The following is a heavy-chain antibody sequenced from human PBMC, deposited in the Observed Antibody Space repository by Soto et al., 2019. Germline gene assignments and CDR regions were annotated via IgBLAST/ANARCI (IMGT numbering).Heavy chain of an antibody. D-gene: IGHD3-3*01. Sequence: GASVKVSCKASGGTFSSYAISWVRQAPGQGLEWMGGIIPIFGTANYAQKFQGRVTITADESTSTAYMELSSLRSEDTAVYYCARDGNTIFGEGSWFDPWGQGTLVTVSS. V-gene: IGHV1-69*13. J-gene: IGHJ5*02. CDR2: IIPIFGTA. CDR1: GGTFSSYA. CDR3: ARDGNTIFGEGSWFDP.